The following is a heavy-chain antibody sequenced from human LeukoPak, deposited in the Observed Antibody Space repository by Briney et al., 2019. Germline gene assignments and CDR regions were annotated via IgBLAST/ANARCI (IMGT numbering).Heavy chain of an antibody. CDR1: GYSISSGDY. D-gene: IGHD2/OR15-2a*01. CDR2: IYYSGST. Sequence: SETLSLTCAVSGYSISSGDYWAWLRQPPGKGLEWIGSIYYSGSTDYNPSLKSRVSISVDTSKNQFSPKLFSVTAADTAVYYCAKNSTAAWFDPWGQGTLVTVSS. V-gene: IGHV4-38-2*01. J-gene: IGHJ5*02. CDR3: AKNSTAAWFDP.